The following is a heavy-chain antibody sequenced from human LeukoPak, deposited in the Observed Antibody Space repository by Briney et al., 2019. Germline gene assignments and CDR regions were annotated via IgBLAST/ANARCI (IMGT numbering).Heavy chain of an antibody. Sequence: GGSLRLSCAASGFTFSSYSMNWVRQDSGKGLEWVSSISSSSSYIYYADSVKGRFTISRDNAENSLYLKMNSLRAEDTAVYYCAREGAGWLRWYYMDVWGKGTTVTVSS. D-gene: IGHD5-12*01. CDR2: ISSSSSYI. J-gene: IGHJ6*03. CDR3: AREGAGWLRWYYMDV. CDR1: GFTFSSYS. V-gene: IGHV3-21*01.